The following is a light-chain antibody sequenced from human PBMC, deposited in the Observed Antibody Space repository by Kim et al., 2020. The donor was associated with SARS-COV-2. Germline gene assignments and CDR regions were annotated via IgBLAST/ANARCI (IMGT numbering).Light chain of an antibody. Sequence: SYELTQPSSVSVSPGQTARITCSGDVLSKKYGRWFQQKPGQDPLWVIYQDSELPSGIPERFSCARSGTIVTLTISGAQIDDEANYFCYSAADNNVVFGGGTQLTVL. CDR3: YSAADNNVV. CDR2: QDS. J-gene: IGLJ2*01. V-gene: IGLV3-27*01. CDR1: VLSKKY.